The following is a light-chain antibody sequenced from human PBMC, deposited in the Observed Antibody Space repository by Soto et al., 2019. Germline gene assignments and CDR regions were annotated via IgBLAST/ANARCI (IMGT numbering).Light chain of an antibody. Sequence: EIVLTQSPATLSSFPGERATLSCRASQTVNSRLAWYQHKPGKAPRLLIYLTSNRATGIPARFSGSGSGTDFTLTISSLEPEDFAVYYCHQRQSWPRTFGQGTKVDIK. V-gene: IGKV3-11*01. J-gene: IGKJ1*01. CDR3: HQRQSWPRT. CDR1: QTVNSR. CDR2: LTS.